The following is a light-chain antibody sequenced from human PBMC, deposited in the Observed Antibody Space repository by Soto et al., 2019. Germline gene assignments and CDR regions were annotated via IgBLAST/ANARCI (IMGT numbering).Light chain of an antibody. Sequence: VLTQTSPLSGSPGQSIALSRPGGRTEFDGFDYVSWYQQHPGQAPQLIIYDVYNRPSGVSHRFSGSKPGDTASLTISGLQAEDEAYYYCTSYLSSTPFYVFGTGTKVTVL. CDR1: RTEFDGFDY. J-gene: IGLJ1*01. CDR2: DVY. V-gene: IGLV2-14*03. CDR3: TSYLSSTPFYV.